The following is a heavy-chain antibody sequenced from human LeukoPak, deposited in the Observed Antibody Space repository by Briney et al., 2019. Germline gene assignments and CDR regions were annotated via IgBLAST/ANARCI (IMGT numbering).Heavy chain of an antibody. V-gene: IGHV4-59*11. CDR3: ARGGCSSTSCWDWFDP. CDR1: GGSISSHY. Sequence: PSETLSLTCTVSGGSISSHYWNWIRQPPGKGLEWIGYIYYSGSTNYSPSLKSRVTISVDTSKNQFSLKLSSVTAADTAVYYCARGGCSSTSCWDWFDPWGQGTLVTVSS. CDR2: IYYSGST. D-gene: IGHD2-2*01. J-gene: IGHJ5*02.